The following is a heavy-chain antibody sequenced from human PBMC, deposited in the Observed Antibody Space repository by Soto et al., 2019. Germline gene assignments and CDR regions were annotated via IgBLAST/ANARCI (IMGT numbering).Heavy chain of an antibody. J-gene: IGHJ6*02. CDR3: ARSVTTCGGVIWTDYYVLDD. CDR2: INAGNGHT. CDR1: GYTFTRYA. Sequence: VHLVQSGAEVKKPGASVKVSCKASGYTFTRYAMHWVRQAPGQRLEWMGWINAGNGHTTYSQKFQGRVTITRDTAASTAYMEVSSVRSEDTAVEYWARSVTTCGGVIWTDYYVLDDGGQGTTVTGS. D-gene: IGHD3-3*01. V-gene: IGHV1-3*01.